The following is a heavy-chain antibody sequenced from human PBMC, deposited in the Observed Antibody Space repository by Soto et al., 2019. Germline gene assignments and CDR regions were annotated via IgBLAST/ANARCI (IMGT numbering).Heavy chain of an antibody. Sequence: EVQLVESGGGLVQPGGSLRLSCAASGFTFSSYSMNWVRQAPGKGLEWVSYISSSSSTIYYADSVKGRLTISRDNAKNSLYLHMTSLRAEDTAVYYCARELWGDLVAFDIWGQGTMVTVSS. J-gene: IGHJ3*02. D-gene: IGHD3-16*01. CDR1: GFTFSSYS. CDR3: ARELWGDLVAFDI. CDR2: ISSSSSTI. V-gene: IGHV3-48*01.